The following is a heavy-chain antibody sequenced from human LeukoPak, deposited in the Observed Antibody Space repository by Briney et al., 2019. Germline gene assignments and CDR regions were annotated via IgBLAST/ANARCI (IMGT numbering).Heavy chain of an antibody. Sequence: GGSLRLSCAASGFTFSSYGMHWVRQAPGKGLEWVAVISYDGSNKYYADSVKGRFTISRDNSKNTLYLQMNSLRAEDTAVYYCAKDVEGGVDYWGQGALVTVSS. V-gene: IGHV3-30*18. CDR2: ISYDGSNK. J-gene: IGHJ4*02. CDR1: GFTFSSYG. CDR3: AKDVEGGVDY. D-gene: IGHD1-1*01.